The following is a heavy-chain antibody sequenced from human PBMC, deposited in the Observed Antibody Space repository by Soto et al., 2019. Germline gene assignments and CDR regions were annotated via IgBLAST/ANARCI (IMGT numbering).Heavy chain of an antibody. D-gene: IGHD6-25*01. J-gene: IGHJ6*02. V-gene: IGHV4-39*01. CDR3: ARIIAANTFHYYYYYGMDV. Sequence: NPSETLSLTCTVSGGSISSSSYYWGWIRQPPGKGLEWIGSIYYSGSTYYNPSLKSRVTISVDTSKNQFSLKLSSVTAADTAVYYCARIIAANTFHYYYYYGMDVWGQGTTVTVSS. CDR1: GGSISSSSYY. CDR2: IYYSGST.